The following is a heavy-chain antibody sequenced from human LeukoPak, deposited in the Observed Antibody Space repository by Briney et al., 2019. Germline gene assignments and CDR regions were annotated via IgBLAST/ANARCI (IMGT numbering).Heavy chain of an antibody. Sequence: PGGSLRLSCAASGFTFSSYAMSWVRQAPGKGLEWVSAISGSGGSTYYADSVKGRFTISRDNAKNTLYLQMNSLRAEDTAVYYCARDVWELNKRENAFDIWAKGQWSPSLQ. V-gene: IGHV3-23*01. CDR3: ARDVWELNKRENAFDI. D-gene: IGHD1-26*01. CDR1: GFTFSSYA. CDR2: ISGSGGST. J-gene: IGHJ3*02.